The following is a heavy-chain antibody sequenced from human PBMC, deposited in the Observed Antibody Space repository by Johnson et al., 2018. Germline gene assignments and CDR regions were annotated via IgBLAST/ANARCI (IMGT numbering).Heavy chain of an antibody. CDR2: MNPNSGIT. CDR3: ARDRTSIKSGPAEYFQH. Sequence: QVQLVQSGAEVKKXGSSVKVSCKASGYTFPSYDINWVRQATGQGLEWMGWMNPNSGITGYAQKFQGRVTITADESTSTAYMELSSLRSEDTAVYYCARDRTSIKSGPAEYFQHWGPGTLVTVSS. V-gene: IGHV1-8*01. J-gene: IGHJ1*01. CDR1: GYTFPSYD. D-gene: IGHD3-3*01.